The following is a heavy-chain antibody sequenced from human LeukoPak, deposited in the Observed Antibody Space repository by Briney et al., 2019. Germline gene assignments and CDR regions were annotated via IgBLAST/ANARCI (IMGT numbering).Heavy chain of an antibody. V-gene: IGHV4-59*01. J-gene: IGHJ1*01. CDR3: ARVVKPYYYDSSGYYEYFLH. CDR2: IYYSGST. CDR1: GGSISSYY. Sequence: SETLSLTCTVSGGSISSYYWSWTRQPPGKGLEWIGYIYYSGSTNYNPSLKSRVTISVDTSKNQFSLKLSSVTAADTAVYYCARVVKPYYYDSSGYYEYFLHWGQGTLVTVSS. D-gene: IGHD3-22*01.